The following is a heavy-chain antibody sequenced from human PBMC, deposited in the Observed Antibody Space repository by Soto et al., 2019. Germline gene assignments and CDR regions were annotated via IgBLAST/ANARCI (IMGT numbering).Heavy chain of an antibody. CDR3: ARLGSSYDYGMDV. V-gene: IGHV5-51*01. CDR2: IYPGDSDT. Sequence: GESLKISCKGSGYSFTSYWIGWVRQMPGKGLEWMGIIYPGDSDTRCSASFHRQVTISADKSSSTAYLQWSSLKASDTDIYYCARLGSSYDYGMDVWGQGTTVPVSS. J-gene: IGHJ6*02. D-gene: IGHD1-26*01. CDR1: GYSFTSYW.